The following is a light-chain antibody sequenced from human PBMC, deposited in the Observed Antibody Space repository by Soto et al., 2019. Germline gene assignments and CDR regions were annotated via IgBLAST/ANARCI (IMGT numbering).Light chain of an antibody. V-gene: IGKV3-20*01. CDR1: QTIGRTY. CDR2: GTS. Sequence: EIVLTQSPGTLSLSPGETATLSCRASQTIGRTYLAWYQQKPGQAPRLLIFGTSSRATGIPDRFSGSGSGTDFTLSINRLEPEDFAVYYCQQYASSPLLPFGGGTKVDIX. CDR3: QQYASSPLLP. J-gene: IGKJ4*01.